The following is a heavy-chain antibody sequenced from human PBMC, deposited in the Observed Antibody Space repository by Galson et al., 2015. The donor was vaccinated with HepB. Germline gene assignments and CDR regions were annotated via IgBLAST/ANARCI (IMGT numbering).Heavy chain of an antibody. V-gene: IGHV3-9*01. CDR2: ISWNSGSI. Sequence: SLRLSCAASGFTFDDYAMHWVRQAPGKGLEWVSGISWNSGSIGYADSVKGRFTISRDNSKNTLYLQMNSLRAEDTAVYYCARAGCSSTSCYTTFDYWGQGTLVTVSS. CDR3: ARAGCSSTSCYTTFDY. CDR1: GFTFDDYA. D-gene: IGHD2-2*01. J-gene: IGHJ4*02.